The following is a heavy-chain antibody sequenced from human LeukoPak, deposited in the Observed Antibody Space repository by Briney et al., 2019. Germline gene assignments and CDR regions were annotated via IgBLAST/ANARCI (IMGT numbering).Heavy chain of an antibody. CDR1: GFTFSSYG. CDR3: AKEVAASYYYYYGMDV. CDR2: ISYDGSNK. D-gene: IGHD2-15*01. Sequence: GRSLRLSCAASGFTFSSYGMHWVRQAPGKGLEWVAVISYDGSNKYYADSVRGRFTISRDNSKNTLYLQMNSLRAEDTAVYYCAKEVAASYYYYYGMDVWGQGTTVTVSS. V-gene: IGHV3-30*18. J-gene: IGHJ6*02.